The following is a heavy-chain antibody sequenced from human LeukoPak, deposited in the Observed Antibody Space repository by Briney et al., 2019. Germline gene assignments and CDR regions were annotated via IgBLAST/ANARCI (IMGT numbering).Heavy chain of an antibody. V-gene: IGHV1-2*02. CDR3: TREARVGNWFDP. CDR1: GYTFTDYY. D-gene: IGHD2-2*01. Sequence: ASVKVSCRASGYTFTDYYIHWVRQAPGQGLEWMGWINPDNGGTNYAQEFQGRVTMTRDTSIRTVYMDLSRLRSDDTAVFYCTREARVGNWFDPWGQGTQVTVSS. J-gene: IGHJ5*02. CDR2: INPDNGGT.